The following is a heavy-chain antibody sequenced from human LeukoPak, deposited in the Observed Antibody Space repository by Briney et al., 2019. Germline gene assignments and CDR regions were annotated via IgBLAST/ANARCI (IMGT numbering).Heavy chain of an antibody. CDR2: IYYSGST. CDR1: GGSISSYY. D-gene: IGHD3-9*01. J-gene: IGHJ4*02. CDR3: ARAGPSDYDILTGYLPLGYFDY. V-gene: IGHV4-59*01. Sequence: SETLSLTCTVSGGSISSYYWSWIRQPPGKGLGWIGYIYYSGSTNYNPSLKSRVTISVDTSKNQFSLKLSSVTAADTAVYYCARAGPSDYDILTGYLPLGYFDYWGQGTLVTVSS.